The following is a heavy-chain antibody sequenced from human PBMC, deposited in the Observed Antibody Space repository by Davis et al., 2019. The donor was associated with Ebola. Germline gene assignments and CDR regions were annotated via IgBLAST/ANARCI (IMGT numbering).Heavy chain of an antibody. D-gene: IGHD4-11*01. CDR1: GGSITSSNW. J-gene: IGHJ1*01. CDR2: RHHGGSS. Sequence: SETLSLTCAVSGGSITSSNWWNWVRQSPGKGLEWIGERHHGGSSNYNPSLKSRVTILVDKSKNQFSLNLSSVTAADTAVYYCARRSDYSKGREFQDWGQGTLVTVSS. V-gene: IGHV4-4*02. CDR3: ARRSDYSKGREFQD.